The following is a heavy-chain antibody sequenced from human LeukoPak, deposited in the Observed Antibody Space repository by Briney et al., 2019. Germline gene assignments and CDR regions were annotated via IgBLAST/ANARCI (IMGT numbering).Heavy chain of an antibody. Sequence: SETLSLTCTVSGGSISSSSYYWGWIRQPPGKGLEWIGSIYYSGSTYYNPSLKSRVTISVDTSKNQFSLKLSSVTAADTAVYYCASSRYSGSYYGTRAFDIWGQGTMVTVSS. D-gene: IGHD1-26*01. CDR3: ASSRYSGSYYGTRAFDI. CDR2: IYYSGST. V-gene: IGHV4-39*01. CDR1: GGSISSSSYY. J-gene: IGHJ3*02.